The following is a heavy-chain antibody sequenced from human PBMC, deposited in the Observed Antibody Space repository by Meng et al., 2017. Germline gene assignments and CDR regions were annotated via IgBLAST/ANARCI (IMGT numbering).Heavy chain of an antibody. J-gene: IGHJ3*02. CDR1: GGSISSSSYY. Sequence: SETLSLTCTVSGGSISSSSYYWGWIRQPPGKGLEWIGSIYHSGSTYYNPSLKSRVTISVDTSKNQFSLKLSSVTAADTAVYYCARFPKYYYDSSGYSIDSFDIWGQGTMVTVSS. CDR2: IYHSGST. D-gene: IGHD3-22*01. CDR3: ARFPKYYYDSSGYSIDSFDI. V-gene: IGHV4-39*07.